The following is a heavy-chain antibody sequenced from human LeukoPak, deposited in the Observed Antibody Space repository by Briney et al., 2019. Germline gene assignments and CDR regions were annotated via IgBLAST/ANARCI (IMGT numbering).Heavy chain of an antibody. Sequence: GGSLRLSCSASGFTFSSYAMHWVRQAPGKGLEWVSVVSGTGGRTYYADSVKGRFTISRDNSKNTLYLQMNSLRAEDTALYYCVKASSSSPQYNWFDAWGQGTLVTVSS. V-gene: IGHV3-23*01. CDR2: VSGTGGRT. D-gene: IGHD6-6*01. CDR3: VKASSSSPQYNWFDA. CDR1: GFTFSSYA. J-gene: IGHJ5*02.